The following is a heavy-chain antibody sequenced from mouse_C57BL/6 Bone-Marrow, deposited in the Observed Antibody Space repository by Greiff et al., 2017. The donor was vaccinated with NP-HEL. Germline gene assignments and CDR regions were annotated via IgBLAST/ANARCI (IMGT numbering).Heavy chain of an antibody. CDR3: ARRTTVVAGDY. Sequence: EVKLMESGGDLVKPGGSLKLSCAASGFTFSSYGMSWVRQTPDKRLEWVATISSGGSYTYYPDSVKGRFTISRDNAKNTLYLQMSSLKSEDTAMYYCARRTTVVAGDYWGQGTTLTVSS. CDR1: GFTFSSYG. J-gene: IGHJ2*01. V-gene: IGHV5-6*02. CDR2: ISSGGSYT. D-gene: IGHD1-1*01.